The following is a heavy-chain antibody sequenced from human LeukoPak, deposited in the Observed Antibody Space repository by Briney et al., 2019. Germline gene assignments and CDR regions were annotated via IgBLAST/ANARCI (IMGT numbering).Heavy chain of an antibody. J-gene: IGHJ4*02. CDR2: IYYSGST. V-gene: IGHV4-59*01. CDR3: ARVDCSGGSCYSFDY. Sequence: SETLSLTCTVSGGSFSRYYWNWIRQPPGKGLEGMGYIYYSGSTNCNPSLKSRVTISVDTSKNQFSLKLSSVTAAATAVYYCARVDCSGGSCYSFDYWGQGTLVTVSS. CDR1: GGSFSRYY. D-gene: IGHD2-15*01.